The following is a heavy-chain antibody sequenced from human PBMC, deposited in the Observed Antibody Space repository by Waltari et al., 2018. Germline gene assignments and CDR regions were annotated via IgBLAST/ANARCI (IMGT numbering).Heavy chain of an antibody. V-gene: IGHV4-39*07. CDR1: GGSISSSSYY. J-gene: IGHJ6*02. CDR2: IYYSGGT. Sequence: QLQLQESGPGLVKPSETLSLTCTVSGGSISSSSYYWGWIRQPPGKGLEWIGSIYYSGGTYYNPSVKRRFTISGDTSKNQFSLKLSSVTAADTAVYYCARTIAARHYYYYGMDVWGQGTTVTVSS. D-gene: IGHD6-6*01. CDR3: ARTIAARHYYYYGMDV.